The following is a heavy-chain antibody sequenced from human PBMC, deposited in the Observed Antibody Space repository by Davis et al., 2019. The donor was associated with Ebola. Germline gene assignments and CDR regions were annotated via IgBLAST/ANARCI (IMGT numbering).Heavy chain of an antibody. CDR1: GFTFSSYA. D-gene: IGHD5-18*01. V-gene: IGHV3-23*01. J-gene: IGHJ2*01. CDR3: ARGRNTWPRDWYFDL. CDR2: ISGSGGST. Sequence: GESLKISCAASGFTFSSYAMSWVRQAPGKGLEWVSAISGSGGSTYYADSVKGRFTISRDNSKNTLYLQMNSLRAEDTAVYYCARGRNTWPRDWYFDLWGRGTLVTVSS.